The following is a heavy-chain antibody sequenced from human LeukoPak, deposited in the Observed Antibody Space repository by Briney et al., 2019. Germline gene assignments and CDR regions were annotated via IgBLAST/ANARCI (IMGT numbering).Heavy chain of an antibody. D-gene: IGHD3/OR15-3a*01. V-gene: IGHV4-30-4*01. J-gene: IGHJ4*02. CDR2: IYYSGST. CDR3: ARVGYYDFELEY. CDR1: GGSITSADYY. Sequence: SQTPSLTCTVSGGSITSADYYWSWIRQPPGKGLEWIGYIYYSGSTYYNPSLKSRVTISVDTSKNQFSLKLSSVTAADTAVYYCARVGYYDFELEYWGQGTLVTVSS.